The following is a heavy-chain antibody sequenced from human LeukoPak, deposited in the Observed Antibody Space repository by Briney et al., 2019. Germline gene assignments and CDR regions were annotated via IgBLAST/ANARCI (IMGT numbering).Heavy chain of an antibody. Sequence: GGTLRLSCAASGFTFSSYWMHWVRQAPGKGLVWVSRITTDGSSTIYADSVKGRFTISRDNPRNTLYLQINSLRAEDTAVYYCATSAYYYYDSSGYYFDYWGQGTLVTVSS. CDR2: ITTDGSST. CDR3: ATSAYYYYDSSGYYFDY. CDR1: GFTFSSYW. V-gene: IGHV3-74*01. J-gene: IGHJ4*02. D-gene: IGHD3-22*01.